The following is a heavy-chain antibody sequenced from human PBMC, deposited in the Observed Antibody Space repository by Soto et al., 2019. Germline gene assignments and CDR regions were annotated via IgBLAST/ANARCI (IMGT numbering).Heavy chain of an antibody. CDR2: IWYDGSNK. J-gene: IGHJ2*01. D-gene: IGHD6-19*01. CDR3: ARIPQIAVAGTRFGYFDL. CDR1: GFTFSSYG. Sequence: QVQLEESGGGVVQPGRSLRLSCAASGFTFSSYGMHWVRQAPGKGLEWVGVIWYDGSNKYYADSVKGRFTISRDNSKNTLYLQMNSLGAEDTAVYYCARIPQIAVAGTRFGYFDLWGRGTLVTVSS. V-gene: IGHV3-33*01.